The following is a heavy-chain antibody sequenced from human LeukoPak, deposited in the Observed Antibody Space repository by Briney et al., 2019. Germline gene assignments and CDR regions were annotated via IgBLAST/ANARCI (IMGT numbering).Heavy chain of an antibody. CDR1: GFTVSSNY. J-gene: IGHJ4*02. V-gene: IGHV3-74*01. CDR2: INSDESST. D-gene: IGHD1-26*01. CDR3: ARQSGSYYPRRATSFDY. Sequence: GGSLRLSCAASGFTVSSNYMSWVRQAPGKGLVWVSRINSDESSTSYAVSVKGRFTISRDNAKNTLYLQMNSLRVEDTAVYYCARQSGSYYPRRATSFDYWGQGTLVTVSS.